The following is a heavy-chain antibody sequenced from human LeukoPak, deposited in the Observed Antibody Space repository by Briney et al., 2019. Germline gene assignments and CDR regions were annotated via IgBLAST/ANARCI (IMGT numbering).Heavy chain of an antibody. V-gene: IGHV4-39*07. CDR2: VYTSGTT. Sequence: SETLSLTCTVSGGSISSTSYYWGWIRQPPGKGLEWIGRVYTSGTTNYNPSLKSRVTMSVDTSKNQFSLKLTSVTAADTAVYYCARQGTADYFDYWGQGTLVTVSS. D-gene: IGHD3-10*01. CDR1: GGSISSTSYY. CDR3: ARQGTADYFDY. J-gene: IGHJ4*02.